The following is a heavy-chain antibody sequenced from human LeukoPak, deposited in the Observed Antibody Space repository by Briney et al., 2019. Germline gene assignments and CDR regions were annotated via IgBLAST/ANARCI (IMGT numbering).Heavy chain of an antibody. J-gene: IGHJ4*02. CDR1: GFTFSSYW. Sequence: PGGSLRLSCTASGFTFSSYWMSWVRQAPGKGLEWVANTDQVEGERYYVDSVKGRFIISRDNAKNSLFLQMSSLRVEDTAVYYCARDGLRGSYDHSHFDYWGQGILVTVAS. CDR2: TDQVEGER. CDR3: ARDGLRGSYDHSHFDY. V-gene: IGHV3-7*01. D-gene: IGHD3-22*01.